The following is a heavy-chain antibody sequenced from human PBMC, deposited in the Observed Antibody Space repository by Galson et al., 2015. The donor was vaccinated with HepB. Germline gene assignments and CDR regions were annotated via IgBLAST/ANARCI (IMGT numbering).Heavy chain of an antibody. V-gene: IGHV3-21*06. J-gene: IGHJ4*02. CDR3: ARGLTGDYVFDY. CDR1: GFIFGNYA. Sequence: SLRLSCAASGFIFGNYAMSWFRQAPGKGLEWVSFISARSTYIYYAQSVKGRFTISRDNATSSVFLEMNNLRVDDTAVYYCARGLTGDYVFDYWGQGTVVTVSS. CDR2: ISARSTYI. D-gene: IGHD4-17*01.